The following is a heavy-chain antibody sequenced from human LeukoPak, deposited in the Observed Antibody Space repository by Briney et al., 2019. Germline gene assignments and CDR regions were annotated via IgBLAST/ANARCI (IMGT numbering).Heavy chain of an antibody. Sequence: GGSLRLSCAASGFTFSSYWMHWVRQTPGKGLVWVSRIKGDGSDTLYADSVKGRFTISRDNSKNTLYLRTSSLGVDDTAVYYCARASTTVPNLLDYWGQGALVSVSS. CDR1: GFTFSSYW. CDR3: ARASTTVPNLLDY. V-gene: IGHV3-74*01. J-gene: IGHJ4*02. D-gene: IGHD4-17*01. CDR2: IKGDGSDT.